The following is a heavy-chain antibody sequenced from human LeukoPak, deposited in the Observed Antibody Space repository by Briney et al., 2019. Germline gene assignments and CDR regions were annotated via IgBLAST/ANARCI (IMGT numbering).Heavy chain of an antibody. J-gene: IGHJ4*02. CDR2: ITSGSSPI. CDR1: GFTFRSYS. Sequence: PGGSLRLSCAASGFTFRSYSMNWVRQARGKGLEWVSYITSGSSPIYYADSVKGRFTISRDNAKNSLYLQMNSLRDEDTAVYYCARRAYGDGSFDYWGQGTLVTVSS. CDR3: ARRAYGDGSFDY. D-gene: IGHD4-17*01. V-gene: IGHV3-48*02.